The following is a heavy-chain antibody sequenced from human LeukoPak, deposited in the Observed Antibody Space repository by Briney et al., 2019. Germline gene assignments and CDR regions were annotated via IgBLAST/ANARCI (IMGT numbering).Heavy chain of an antibody. D-gene: IGHD2-21*01. CDR1: GYRFISYG. J-gene: IGHJ4*02. CDR2: INVGNKNR. Sequence: ASVKVSCKASGYRFISYGISLLRQAPGRGLAWMARINVGNKNRRYAQKFQVRVTLTTATSTNTAYMELRSLTSDDTAVYYCARDWPVVIADYWGQGTLITVSS. CDR3: ARDWPVVIADY. V-gene: IGHV1-18*01.